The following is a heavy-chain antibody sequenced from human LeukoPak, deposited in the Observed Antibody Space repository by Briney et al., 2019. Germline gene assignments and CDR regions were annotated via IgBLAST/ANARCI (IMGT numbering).Heavy chain of an antibody. CDR1: GGSISTYC. V-gene: IGHV4-59*01. CDR3: ARGAAATY. J-gene: IGHJ4*02. D-gene: IGHD6-13*01. Sequence: PSETLSLTCAVSGGSISTYCWSWIRQPPGKGLEWIGYIHYSGSSNYNPSLKSRVTISLDTSKNQFSLKLSSVTAADTAVYYCARGAAATYWGQGTLVTVSS. CDR2: IHYSGSS.